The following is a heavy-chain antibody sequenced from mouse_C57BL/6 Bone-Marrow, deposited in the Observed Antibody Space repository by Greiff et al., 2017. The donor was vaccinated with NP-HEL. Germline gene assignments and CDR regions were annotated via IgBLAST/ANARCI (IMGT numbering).Heavy chain of an antibody. D-gene: IGHD2-2*01. CDR3: TRPDYGYHGGFAY. CDR2: IRNKANNHAT. V-gene: IGHV6-6*01. J-gene: IGHJ3*01. CDR1: GFTFSDAW. Sequence: EVKVEESGGGLVQPGGSMKLSCAASGFTFSDAWMDWVRQSPEQGLEWVAEIRNKANNHATYYAVSVKGRLTISRDDSKSSVYLQMNSLRAEDTGIYYCTRPDYGYHGGFAYWGQGTLVTVSA.